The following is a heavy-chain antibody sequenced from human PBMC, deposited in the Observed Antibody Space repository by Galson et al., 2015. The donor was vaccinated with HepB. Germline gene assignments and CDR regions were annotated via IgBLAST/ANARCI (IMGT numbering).Heavy chain of an antibody. V-gene: IGHV7-4-1*02. CDR3: ARDSPIAAAGTRQLDY. D-gene: IGHD6-13*01. CDR2: INTNIGNP. J-gene: IGHJ4*02. CDR1: GYTFTSYA. Sequence: SVKVSCKASGYTFTSYAMNWVRQAPGQGLEWMGWINTNIGNPTYAQGFTGRFVFSLDTSVSTAYLQISSLKAEDTAVYYCARDSPIAAAGTRQLDYWGQGTLVTVSS.